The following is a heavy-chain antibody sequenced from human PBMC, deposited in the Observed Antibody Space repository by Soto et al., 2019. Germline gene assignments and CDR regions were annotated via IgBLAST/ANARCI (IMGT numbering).Heavy chain of an antibody. CDR1: GGSLSSYW. V-gene: IGHV4-59*01. CDR3: ARGPGASGTYHYYFDY. Sequence: PSETLSLTCTVSGGSLSSYWWSWIRQPPGKGLEWIGYIYYTGSTNYNPSLKSRVTISLDASKNQFSLKLSSVTAADPAVYYCARGPGASGTYHYYFDYWGPGTLVTVSS. J-gene: IGHJ4*02. D-gene: IGHD3-10*01. CDR2: IYYTGST.